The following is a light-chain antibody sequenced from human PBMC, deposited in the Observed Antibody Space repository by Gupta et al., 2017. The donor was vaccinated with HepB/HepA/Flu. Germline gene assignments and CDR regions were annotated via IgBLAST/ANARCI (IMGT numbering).Light chain of an antibody. J-gene: IGLJ2*01. V-gene: IGLV2-14*03. Sequence: QSALTQPASASGSPGQSITISCTGTSSDVGGYNYVSWYQQHPGKAPKLMIYDVSDRPSGVSTRFSGSKSGNTASLTISGLQAEDEADYYCNSYTTSSSPLVFGGGTKLTVL. CDR1: SSDVGGYNY. CDR2: DVS. CDR3: NSYTTSSSPLV.